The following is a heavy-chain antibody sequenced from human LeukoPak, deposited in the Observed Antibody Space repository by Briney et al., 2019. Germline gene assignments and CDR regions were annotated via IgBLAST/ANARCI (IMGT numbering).Heavy chain of an antibody. CDR1: GYSFTSHW. J-gene: IGHJ5*02. CDR2: IYPRDSNT. D-gene: IGHD6-13*01. CDR3: ARHPIAAGGAYNWFDP. Sequence: GESLKISCTGSGYGSGYSFTSHWIAWVRQMPGKGLEWMGIIYPRDSNTIYSPSFQGQVTISVDTSINTAYLQWISLKASDTAMYYCARHPIAAGGAYNWFDPWGQGTLVTVSS. V-gene: IGHV5-51*01.